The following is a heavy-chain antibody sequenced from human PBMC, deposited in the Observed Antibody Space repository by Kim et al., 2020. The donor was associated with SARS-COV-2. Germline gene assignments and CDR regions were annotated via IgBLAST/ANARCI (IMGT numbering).Heavy chain of an antibody. CDR3: ARAGESDTFGLYYYYYY. Sequence: GGSLRLSCAASGFTFSNYAIYWVRQAPGKGLEWVAVISYDGAEKHHADSVKGRFTISRDNSKKTLYMQMNSLQPEDTAVYYCARAGESDTFGLYYYYYY. V-gene: IGHV3-30*04. J-gene: IGHJ6*03. CDR1: GFTFSNYA. D-gene: IGHD3-10*01. CDR2: ISYDGAEK.